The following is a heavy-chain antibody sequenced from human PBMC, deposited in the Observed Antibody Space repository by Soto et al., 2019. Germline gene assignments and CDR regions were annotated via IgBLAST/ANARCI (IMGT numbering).Heavy chain of an antibody. CDR1: GGSVSSGSYY. V-gene: IGHV4-61*01. Sequence: SETLSLTCTVSGGSVSSGSYYWSWIRQPPGKGLEWIGYIYYSGSTNYNPSLKSRVTISVDTSKNQFSLKLSSVTAADTAGYYCARGTYYDFWSGYYTSYYYYYMDVWGKGTTVTVSS. CDR3: ARGTYYDFWSGYYTSYYYYYMDV. D-gene: IGHD3-3*01. J-gene: IGHJ6*03. CDR2: IYYSGST.